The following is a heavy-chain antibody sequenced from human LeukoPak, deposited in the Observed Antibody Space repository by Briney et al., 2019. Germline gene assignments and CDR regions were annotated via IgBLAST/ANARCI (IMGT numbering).Heavy chain of an antibody. CDR1: GFTFSSYG. D-gene: IGHD2-2*01. V-gene: IGHV3-30*02. CDR2: IRYDGSNK. Sequence: GGSLRLSCAASGFTFSSYGMHWVRQAPGKGLEWVAFIRYDGSNKYYADSVKGRFTISRDNSKNTLYLQMNSLRAEDTAVYYCAKENADIVVVPAAPGYWGQGTLVTVSS. J-gene: IGHJ4*02. CDR3: AKENADIVVVPAAPGY.